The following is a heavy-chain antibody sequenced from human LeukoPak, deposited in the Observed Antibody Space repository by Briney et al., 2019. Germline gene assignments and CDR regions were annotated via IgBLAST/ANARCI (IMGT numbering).Heavy chain of an antibody. CDR3: ASTVVVVAASYGMDV. V-gene: IGHV3-11*01. CDR2: ISSSGSTI. J-gene: IGHJ6*02. Sequence: GGSLRLSCAASGFPFSDYYMSWIRQAPGKGLEWVSYISSSGSTIYYADSVKGRFTISRDNAKNSLYLQMNSLRAEDTAVYYCASTVVVVAASYGMDVWGQGTTVTVSS. D-gene: IGHD2-15*01. CDR1: GFPFSDYY.